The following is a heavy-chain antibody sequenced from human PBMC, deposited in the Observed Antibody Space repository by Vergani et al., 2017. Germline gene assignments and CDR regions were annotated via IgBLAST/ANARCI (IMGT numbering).Heavy chain of an antibody. CDR3: ARARKFRFGVVWENWCDP. CDR1: GFTFNEYW. V-gene: IGHV3-74*01. D-gene: IGHD3-3*01. Sequence: EVELVESGGGLVQPGGSLRLSCAASGFTFNEYWMHWARQVPGKGLVWVSGMNGDGDTISYADSVKGQFTISRDNAKNTLFLQMNRLRAEDTAVYYCARARKFRFGVVWENWCDPWGQGTLVTVSS. J-gene: IGHJ5*02. CDR2: MNGDGDTI.